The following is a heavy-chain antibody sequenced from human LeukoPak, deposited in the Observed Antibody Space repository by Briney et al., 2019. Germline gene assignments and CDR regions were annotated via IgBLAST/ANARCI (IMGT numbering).Heavy chain of an antibody. CDR1: GSNFTSYW. CDR3: ARAAAGNPFYFDY. CDR2: IYPGDSDT. V-gene: IGHV5-51*01. D-gene: IGHD6-13*01. J-gene: IGHJ4*02. Sequence: GASLQISGKGSGSNFTSYWNGGVRPLPGKGLEGMGIIYPGDSDTRYSPSFQGQVTISADKSISTAYLQWSSLKASDTAMYYCARAAAGNPFYFDYWGQGTLVTVSS.